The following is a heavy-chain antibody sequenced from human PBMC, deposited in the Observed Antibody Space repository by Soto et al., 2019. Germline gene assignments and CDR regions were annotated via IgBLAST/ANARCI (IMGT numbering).Heavy chain of an antibody. CDR3: ARVLRFGESAFDY. J-gene: IGHJ4*02. V-gene: IGHV1-3*02. Sequence: ASVKVSCKASGYTFTSYAMHWVRQAPGQRLEWMGWSNAGNGNTKYSQEFQGRVTITTDTSTSTAYMELRSLRSDDTAVYYCARVLRFGESAFDYWGQGTLVTVSS. CDR2: SNAGNGNT. CDR1: GYTFTSYA. D-gene: IGHD3-10*01.